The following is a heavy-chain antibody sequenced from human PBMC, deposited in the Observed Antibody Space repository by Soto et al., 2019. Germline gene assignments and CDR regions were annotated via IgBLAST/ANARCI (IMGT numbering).Heavy chain of an antibody. D-gene: IGHD4-17*01. CDR1: GFTFSTYA. Sequence: EVQLLESGGGLVQPGGSLRLSCAVSGFTFSTYAMSWVRQAPGKGLEWVSSMSGSGARIDYADSVRGRFTISRDNSKNTLFLQMNNLRVEDTALYYCAKGLTVTSISYFDYWGQGTLVTVSS. CDR2: MSGSGARI. J-gene: IGHJ4*02. V-gene: IGHV3-23*01. CDR3: AKGLTVTSISYFDY.